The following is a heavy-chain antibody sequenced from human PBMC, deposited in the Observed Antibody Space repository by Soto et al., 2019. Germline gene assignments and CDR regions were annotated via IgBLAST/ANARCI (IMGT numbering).Heavy chain of an antibody. Sequence: QVQLVQSGAEVKKPGSSMKVSCKASGGTFSSYAISWVRQAPGQGLEWMGGIIPIFGTANYAQKFQGRVTITADESTSTAYMELSSLRSEDTAVYYCARENSSGWYDVRTTYYYYGMDVWGQGTTVTVSS. CDR3: ARENSSGWYDVRTTYYYYGMDV. CDR1: GGTFSSYA. J-gene: IGHJ6*02. V-gene: IGHV1-69*01. CDR2: IIPIFGTA. D-gene: IGHD6-19*01.